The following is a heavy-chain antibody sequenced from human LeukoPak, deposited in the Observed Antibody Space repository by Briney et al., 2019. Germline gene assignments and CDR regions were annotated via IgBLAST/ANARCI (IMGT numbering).Heavy chain of an antibody. CDR2: IYYSGST. CDR1: GGSLSSHY. J-gene: IGHJ4*02. CDR3: ARGVAAYYFDY. Sequence: SETLSLTCTVSGGSLSSHYWSWIRQPPGKGLEWIGYIYYSGSTNYNPSLKSRVTISVDTSKNQFSLKLSSVTAADTAVYYCARGVAAYYFDYWGQGTLVTVSS. D-gene: IGHD6-6*01. V-gene: IGHV4-59*11.